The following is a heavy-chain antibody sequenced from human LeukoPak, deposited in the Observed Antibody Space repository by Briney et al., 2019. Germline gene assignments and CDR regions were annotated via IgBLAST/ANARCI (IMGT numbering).Heavy chain of an antibody. J-gene: IGHJ4*02. CDR2: INPDSGGS. V-gene: IGHV1-2*02. CDR3: ARDMTGGIWARATSFDH. CDR1: GYTFTGYY. D-gene: IGHD1-14*01. Sequence: ASVKVSCEASGYTFTGYYMHWVRQAPGQGPEWMGWINPDSGGSEYGQKFQGRVTSTSDTSSTTIYMEVRSLKSDDTAVYYCARDMTGGIWARATSFDHWGQGTLVTVSS.